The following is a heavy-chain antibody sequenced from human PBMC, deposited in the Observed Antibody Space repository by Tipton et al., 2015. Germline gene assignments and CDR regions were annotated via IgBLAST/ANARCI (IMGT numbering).Heavy chain of an antibody. CDR2: IKQDGSEK. CDR3: ARGWEHDNGDHFDY. J-gene: IGHJ4*01. Sequence: SLRLSCAGSGFTLSNAWMHWVRQAPGKGLEWVANIKQDGSEKNYVDSVKGRFTISRDNAKSSLYLQLNSLRPEDTAVYYCARGWEHDNGDHFDYWGHGILVTVSS. V-gene: IGHV3-7*03. D-gene: IGHD4-17*01. CDR1: GFTLSNAW.